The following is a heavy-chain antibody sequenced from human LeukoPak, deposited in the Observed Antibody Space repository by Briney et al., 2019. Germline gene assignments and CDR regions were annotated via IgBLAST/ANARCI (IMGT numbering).Heavy chain of an antibody. V-gene: IGHV1-2*02. CDR3: ARGAQLWLTDYFDY. J-gene: IGHJ4*02. Sequence: GASVKVSCKASGYTFTGYYMHWVRQAPGQGLEWMGWINPNSGGTNYAQKFQGRVTMTRDTSISTAYMELSRLRSDDAAVYYCARGAQLWLTDYFDYWGQGTLVTVSS. CDR2: INPNSGGT. D-gene: IGHD5-18*01. CDR1: GYTFTGYY.